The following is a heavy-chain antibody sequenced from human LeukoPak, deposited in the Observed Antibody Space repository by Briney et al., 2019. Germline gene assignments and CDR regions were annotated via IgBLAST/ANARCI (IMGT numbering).Heavy chain of an antibody. V-gene: IGHV4-34*01. CDR1: GGSFSGYY. D-gene: IGHD6-6*01. J-gene: IGHJ5*02. CDR2: INHSGST. CDR3: ARGNIAARTLNWFDP. Sequence: SETLSLTCAVYGGSFSGYYWSWIRQPPGKGLEWTGEINHSGSTNYNPSLKSRVTISVDTSKNQFSLKLSSVTAADTAVYYCARGNIAARTLNWFDPWGQGTLVTVSS.